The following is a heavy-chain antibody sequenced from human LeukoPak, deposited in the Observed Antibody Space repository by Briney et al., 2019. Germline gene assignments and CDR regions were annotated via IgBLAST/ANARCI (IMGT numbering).Heavy chain of an antibody. CDR1: GGSISSYY. V-gene: IGHV4-59*01. D-gene: IGHD6-19*01. CDR2: IYYSGST. CDR3: ARAEVQWLVRG. J-gene: IGHJ4*02. Sequence: KSSETLSLTCTVSGGSISSYYWSWIRQPPGKGLEWIGYIYYSGSTNYNPSLKSRVSISVDTSRNHFSLKLSSVTAADTAVYYCARAEVQWLVRGWGQGTLVTVSS.